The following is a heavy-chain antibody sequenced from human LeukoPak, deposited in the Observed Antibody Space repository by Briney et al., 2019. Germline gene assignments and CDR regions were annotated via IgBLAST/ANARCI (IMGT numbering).Heavy chain of an antibody. CDR2: MNSNSGNT. Sequence: ASVKVSCKASGYIFTSYDINWVRQATGQGLEWMGWMNSNSGNTGCTQKFQGRVTMTMNTSISTAYMELSSLRSEDTAVYYCARGDCSGGTCRYWVDYWGQGALVTVSS. J-gene: IGHJ4*02. CDR3: ARGDCSGGTCRYWVDY. D-gene: IGHD2-15*01. CDR1: GYIFTSYD. V-gene: IGHV1-8*01.